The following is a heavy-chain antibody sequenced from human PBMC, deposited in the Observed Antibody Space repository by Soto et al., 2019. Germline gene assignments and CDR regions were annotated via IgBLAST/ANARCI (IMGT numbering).Heavy chain of an antibody. CDR1: GFTFSSYA. CDR2: ISYDGSNK. CDR3: ARDSGSYLTFDY. J-gene: IGHJ4*02. Sequence: GGSLRLSCAASGFTFSSYAMHWVRQTPGKGLEWVAVISYDGSNKYYADSVKGRFTISRDNSKNTLYLQMNSLRAEDTAVYYCARDSGSYLTFDYWGQGTRVTVSS. V-gene: IGHV3-30-3*01. D-gene: IGHD1-26*01.